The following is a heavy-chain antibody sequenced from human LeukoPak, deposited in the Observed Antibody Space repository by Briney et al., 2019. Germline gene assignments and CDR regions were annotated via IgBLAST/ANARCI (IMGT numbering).Heavy chain of an antibody. D-gene: IGHD2-2*01. CDR3: ARESQYCSSTSCYYYYYYGMDV. J-gene: IGHJ6*02. CDR2: ISGSTSAV. V-gene: IGHV3-48*04. Sequence: GGSLRLSCAASGFTFTRYGMVWVRQAPGKGLEWVSYISGSTSAVYYADSVRGRFTISRDNAKNSLYLQMNSLRAEDTAVYHCARESQYCSSTSCYYYYYYGMDVWGQGTTVTVSS. CDR1: GFTFTRYG.